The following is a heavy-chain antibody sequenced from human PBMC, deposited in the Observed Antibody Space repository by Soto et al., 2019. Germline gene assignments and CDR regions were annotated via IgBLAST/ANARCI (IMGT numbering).Heavy chain of an antibody. CDR3: VGGQYYFDY. Sequence: QVQLVESGGGVVQPGRSLRLSCAASGFPFTSYGMHWVREGPDKGLVWVAIISYDGSDKYNADSVKGRFTIARDNSKNPLYLQMNSLIPEDTALYYCVGGQYYFDYRGQGTLVIVSS. V-gene: IGHV3-30*03. CDR2: ISYDGSDK. J-gene: IGHJ4*02. D-gene: IGHD3-10*01. CDR1: GFPFTSYG.